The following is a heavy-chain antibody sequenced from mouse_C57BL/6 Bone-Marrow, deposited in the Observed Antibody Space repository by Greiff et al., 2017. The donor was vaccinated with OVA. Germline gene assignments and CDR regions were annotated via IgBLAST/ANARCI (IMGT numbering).Heavy chain of an antibody. CDR2: IDPENGDT. CDR1: GFNIKDDY. CDR3: TPISYYGSSPAY. D-gene: IGHD1-1*01. Sequence: EVKLQESGAELVRPGASVKLSCTASGFNIKDDYMHWVKQRPEQGLEWIGWIDPENGDTEYASKFQGKATITSDTSSNTAYLQLSSLTSEDTAVYYCTPISYYGSSPAYWGQGTLVTVSA. V-gene: IGHV14-4*01. J-gene: IGHJ3*01.